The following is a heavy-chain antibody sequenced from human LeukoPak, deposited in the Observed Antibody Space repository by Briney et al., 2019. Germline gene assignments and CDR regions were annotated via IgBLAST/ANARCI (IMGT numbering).Heavy chain of an antibody. CDR2: ISYDGSNK. CDR1: GFTFSSYA. V-gene: IGHV3-30-3*01. Sequence: GGSLRLSCAASGFTFSSYAMHWVRQAPGKGLEWVAVISYDGSNKYYADSVKGRFTISRDNSKNTLYLQMNSLRAEDTAVYYCAGDDSIAAAGTWYYYYMDVWGKGTTVTVSS. J-gene: IGHJ6*03. CDR3: AGDDSIAAAGTWYYYYMDV. D-gene: IGHD6-13*01.